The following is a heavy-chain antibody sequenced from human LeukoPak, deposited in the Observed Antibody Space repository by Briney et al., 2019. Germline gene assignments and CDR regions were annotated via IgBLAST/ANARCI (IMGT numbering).Heavy chain of an antibody. CDR2: ISSSSSYI. Sequence: GGSLRLSCAASGFTFSSYSMNWVRQAPGKGLEWVSSISSSSSYIYYADSVKGRFTISRDNSKNTLYLQMNSLRAEDTAVYYCAREGFSRGYYYHYYMDVWGKGTTVTVSS. V-gene: IGHV3-21*01. CDR3: AREGFSRGYYYHYYMDV. D-gene: IGHD6-13*01. CDR1: GFTFSSYS. J-gene: IGHJ6*03.